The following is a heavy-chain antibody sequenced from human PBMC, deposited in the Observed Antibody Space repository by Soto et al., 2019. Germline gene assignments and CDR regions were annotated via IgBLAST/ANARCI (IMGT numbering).Heavy chain of an antibody. D-gene: IGHD2-8*01. J-gene: IGHJ4*02. V-gene: IGHV1-18*01. Sequence: ASVKVSCKASGYTFTSYGISWVRQAPGQGLEWMGWISAYNGNTNYAQKLQGRVTMTTDTSANTAYMELRSLRSDDTAVYYCARGRGAVVLMVYAYFDYWGQGTLVTVSS. CDR3: ARGRGAVVLMVYAYFDY. CDR2: ISAYNGNT. CDR1: GYTFTSYG.